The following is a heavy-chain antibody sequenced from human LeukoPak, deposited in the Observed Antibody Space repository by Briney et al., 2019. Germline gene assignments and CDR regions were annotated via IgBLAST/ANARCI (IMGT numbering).Heavy chain of an antibody. D-gene: IGHD3-9*01. Sequence: ASVKVSCKASGYTFTSYAMHWVRQAPGQRLEWMGWINAGNGNTKYSQEFQGRVTITRDTSASTAYMELSSLRSEDTAVYYCARGVRDYDILTGYDYWGQGTLVTVSS. CDR1: GYTFTSYA. CDR3: ARGVRDYDILTGYDY. J-gene: IGHJ4*02. CDR2: INAGNGNT. V-gene: IGHV1-3*03.